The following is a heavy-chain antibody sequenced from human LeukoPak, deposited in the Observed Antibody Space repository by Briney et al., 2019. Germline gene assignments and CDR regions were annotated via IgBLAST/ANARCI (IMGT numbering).Heavy chain of an antibody. CDR2: FYYSGST. J-gene: IGHJ5*02. CDR3: ATQGGFRTGFGP. CDR1: GGSIGSSSYY. V-gene: IGHV4-39*01. D-gene: IGHD3/OR15-3a*01. Sequence: PSETLSLTCTVSGGSIGSSSYYWGWIRQPPGKGLEWIGSFYYSGSTYYNPSLKSRVTISVDTSKNHFSLKLSSVTVVHSAVYYCATQGGFRTGFGPWGQGTLVTVSS.